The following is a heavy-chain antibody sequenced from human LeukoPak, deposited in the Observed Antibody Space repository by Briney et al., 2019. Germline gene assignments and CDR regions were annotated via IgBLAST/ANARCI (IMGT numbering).Heavy chain of an antibody. V-gene: IGHV3-64*01. J-gene: IGHJ4*02. CDR2: ISSNGGST. CDR1: GFTFSSYA. CDR3: ARDAGYVLRYFDWSPVDY. Sequence: PGGSLRLSCAASGFTFSSYAMHWVRQAPGKGLEYVSAISSNGGSTYYANSVKGRFTISRDNSKNTLYLQMGSLRAEDMAVYYCARDAGYVLRYFDWSPVDYWGQEALVTVSS. D-gene: IGHD3-9*01.